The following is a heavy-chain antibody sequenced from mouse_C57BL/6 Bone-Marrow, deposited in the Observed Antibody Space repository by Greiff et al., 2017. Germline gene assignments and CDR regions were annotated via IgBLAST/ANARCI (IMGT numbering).Heavy chain of an antibody. V-gene: IGHV1-69*01. CDR1: GYTFTSYW. CDR3: ARGGWLLRNWFAY. Sequence: QVQLQQPGAELVMPGASVKLSCKASGYTFTSYWMHWVKQRPGQGLEWIGEIDPSDSYTNYNQKFKGKSTLTVDKSSSTAYMQLSSLTSDDSAVYCCARGGWLLRNWFAYWGQGTRVTVSA. D-gene: IGHD2-3*01. CDR2: IDPSDSYT. J-gene: IGHJ3*01.